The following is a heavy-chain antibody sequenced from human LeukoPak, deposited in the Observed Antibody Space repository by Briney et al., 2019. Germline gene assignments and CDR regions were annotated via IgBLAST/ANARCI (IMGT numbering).Heavy chain of an antibody. CDR1: GFTFSSSW. D-gene: IGHD5-24*01. J-gene: IGHJ4*02. V-gene: IGHV3-7*04. Sequence: PGGSLRLSCAASGFTFSSSWMNWVRQAPGKGLEWVANIKPDGSEKFYVDSVKGRFTISRDNAKNSLYLQMNSLRAEDTAVYYCARGLQLPDYWGQGTLVTVS. CDR2: IKPDGSEK. CDR3: ARGLQLPDY.